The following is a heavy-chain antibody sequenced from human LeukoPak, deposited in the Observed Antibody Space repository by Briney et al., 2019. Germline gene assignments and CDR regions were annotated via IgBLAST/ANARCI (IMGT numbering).Heavy chain of an antibody. D-gene: IGHD2-2*01. CDR1: GYTFTGYY. CDR2: INPNSGGT. CDR3: ARDVCSSTSCQGGYYMDV. Sequence: SVKVACKDSGYTFTGYYMHWVRQAPGQGLEWMGWINPNSGGTNYAQKFQGRVTMTRDTSISTAYMELSRLRSDDTAVYYCARDVCSSTSCQGGYYMDVWGKGTTVTVSS. V-gene: IGHV1-2*02. J-gene: IGHJ6*03.